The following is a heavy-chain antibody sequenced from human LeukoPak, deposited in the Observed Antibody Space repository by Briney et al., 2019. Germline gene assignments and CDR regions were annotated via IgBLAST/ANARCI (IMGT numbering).Heavy chain of an antibody. J-gene: IGHJ4*02. Sequence: GSLRLSCAASGFTFIGSAMHWVRQASGKGLEWVGRIRSKANSYATAYAASVKGRFTISRDDSKNTAYLQMNSLKTEDTAVYYCTRGTTGPLSYWGQGTLVTVSS. CDR1: GFTFIGSA. D-gene: IGHD1-7*01. CDR2: IRSKANSYAT. CDR3: TRGTTGPLSY. V-gene: IGHV3-73*01.